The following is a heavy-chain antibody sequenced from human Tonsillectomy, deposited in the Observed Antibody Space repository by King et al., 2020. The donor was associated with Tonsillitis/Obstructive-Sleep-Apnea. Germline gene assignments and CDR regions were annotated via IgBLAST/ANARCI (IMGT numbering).Heavy chain of an antibody. CDR1: RFTFSSYW. CDR2: INSDGSST. D-gene: IGHD6-6*01. CDR3: ARTEYSNNDWYFDL. Sequence: VQLVQSGGGLVQPGGSLRLSCAASRFTFSSYWMHWVRQPPGKGLVWVSRINSDGSSTTYADSVKGRFTISRDNAKNTLYLQMNSLRAEDTAVYYCARTEYSNNDWYFDLWGRGTLVIASS. J-gene: IGHJ2*01. V-gene: IGHV3-74*01.